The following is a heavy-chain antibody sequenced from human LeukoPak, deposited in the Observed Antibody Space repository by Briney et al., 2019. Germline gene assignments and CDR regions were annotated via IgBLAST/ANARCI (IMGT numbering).Heavy chain of an antibody. J-gene: IGHJ4*02. Sequence: GGSLRLSCAASGFTFDDYAMHWVRHAPGKGLEWVSGTSWNSGSIGYADSVKGRFTISRDNAKNSLYLQMNSLRAEDTALYYCAIAGTHDPYYFDYWGQGTLVTVSS. CDR3: AIAGTHDPYYFDY. D-gene: IGHD6-13*01. V-gene: IGHV3-9*01. CDR2: TSWNSGSI. CDR1: GFTFDDYA.